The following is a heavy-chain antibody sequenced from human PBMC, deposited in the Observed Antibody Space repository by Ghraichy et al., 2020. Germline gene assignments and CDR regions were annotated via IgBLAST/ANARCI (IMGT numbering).Heavy chain of an antibody. CDR1: GFTFSSYA. CDR3: ARDRWIQLWLGGMDV. Sequence: GGSLRLSCAASGFTFSSYAMHWVRQAPGKGLEYVSAISNNGGSIYYANSVKGRFTISRDNAKNTLYLQMGSLRAEDMAVYYCARDRWIQLWLGGMDVWGQGTTVTVSS. V-gene: IGHV3-64*01. D-gene: IGHD5-18*01. CDR2: ISNNGGSI. J-gene: IGHJ6*02.